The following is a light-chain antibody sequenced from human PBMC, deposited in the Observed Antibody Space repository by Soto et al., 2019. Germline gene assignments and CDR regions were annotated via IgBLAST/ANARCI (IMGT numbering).Light chain of an antibody. CDR2: GAS. CDR1: QSVSSN. V-gene: IGKV3-15*01. CDR3: QQYYNWPPMYT. Sequence: EIVMTQSPATLSVSPGERATLSCRASQSVSSNLAWYQQKPGQAPRLLIYGASTRATGIPARFSGSGSGTEITLTISSLQSEDFAVYYCQQYYNWPPMYTFGQGTKLEIK. J-gene: IGKJ2*01.